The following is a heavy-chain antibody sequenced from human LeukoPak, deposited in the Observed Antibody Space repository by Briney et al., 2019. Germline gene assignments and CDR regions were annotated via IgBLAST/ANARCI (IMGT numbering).Heavy chain of an antibody. CDR3: ARKPRSTTIDY. Sequence: ASVKVSCKAAGYTFTSYGMNWVRQAPGQGLEWMGWINTNTGDPTYAQGFTGRFVFSLDTSVSTAYLQISSLKAEDTAVYCCARKPRSTTIDYWGQGTLVTVSS. J-gene: IGHJ4*02. D-gene: IGHD5/OR15-5a*01. CDR2: INTNTGDP. CDR1: GYTFTSYG. V-gene: IGHV7-4-1*02.